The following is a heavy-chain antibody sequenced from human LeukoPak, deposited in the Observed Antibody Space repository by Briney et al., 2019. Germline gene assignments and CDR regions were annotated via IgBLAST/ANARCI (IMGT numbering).Heavy chain of an antibody. V-gene: IGHV1-3*01. CDR3: ARDAGYQLLWF. J-gene: IGHJ4*02. CDR1: GFTFTSYA. Sequence: GASVKVSCKTYGFTFTSYAMHWVRQAPGQRLEWMAWISAGNGKTRYSQKFQARITVTRDTSASTAFMELSSLTSEDTAVYYCARDAGYQLLWFWGQGTQVTVSS. D-gene: IGHD2-2*01. CDR2: ISAGNGKT.